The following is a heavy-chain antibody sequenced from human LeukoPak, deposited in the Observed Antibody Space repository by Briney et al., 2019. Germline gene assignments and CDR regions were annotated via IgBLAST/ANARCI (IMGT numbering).Heavy chain of an antibody. CDR3: AKVRTGTTWDSPFDY. Sequence: ETLSLTCTVSGGSISSGGYYWSWVRQAPGKGLEWVSAISGSGGSTYYADSVKGRFTISRDNSKNTLYLQMNSLRAEDTAVYYCAKVRTGTTWDSPFDYWGQGTLVTVSS. CDR2: ISGSGGST. D-gene: IGHD1-1*01. CDR1: GGSISSGGYY. J-gene: IGHJ4*02. V-gene: IGHV3-23*01.